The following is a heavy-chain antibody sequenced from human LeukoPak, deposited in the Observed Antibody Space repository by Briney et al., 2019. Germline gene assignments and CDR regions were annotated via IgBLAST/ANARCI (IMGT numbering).Heavy chain of an antibody. D-gene: IGHD4-23*01. CDR1: GFTFSSYW. CDR3: VKDRWVDY. Sequence: GGSLRLSCAASGFTFSSYWMSWVRQAPGKGLEWVANIKQDGSEKYYVDSVKGRFTISRDNSKNTLYLQMNSLRAEDTALYYCVKDRWVDYWGQGTLVTVSS. J-gene: IGHJ4*02. V-gene: IGHV3-7*01. CDR2: IKQDGSEK.